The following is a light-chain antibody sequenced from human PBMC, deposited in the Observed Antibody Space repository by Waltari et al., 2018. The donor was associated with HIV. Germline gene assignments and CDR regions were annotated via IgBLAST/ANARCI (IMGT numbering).Light chain of an antibody. CDR3: AAWDDSLNGVV. Sequence: SVLPRPPSASGTLGRRVTIPGSGSSRNIGSNPVNGYQQLPGTAPKLLISSNNQRPSGVPDRFSGSKSGTSASLAISGLQSEDEADYYCAAWDDSLNGVVFGGGTKLTVL. V-gene: IGLV1-44*01. CDR2: SNN. CDR1: SRNIGSNP. J-gene: IGLJ2*01.